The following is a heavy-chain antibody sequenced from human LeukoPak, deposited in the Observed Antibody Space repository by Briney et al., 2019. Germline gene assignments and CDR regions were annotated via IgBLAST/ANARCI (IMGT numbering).Heavy chain of an antibody. Sequence: PGGSLRLSCAASGFTFSSYSMNWVRQAPGKGLEWVSSISSDSTYIYYADSVKGRFTISRDNAKNSLYLQMNSLRAEDTAVYYCAKDSGGGPGYCSGGICYLFDCWGQGTLVTVSS. V-gene: IGHV3-21*04. D-gene: IGHD2-15*01. CDR2: ISSDSTYI. CDR1: GFTFSSYS. CDR3: AKDSGGGPGYCSGGICYLFDC. J-gene: IGHJ4*02.